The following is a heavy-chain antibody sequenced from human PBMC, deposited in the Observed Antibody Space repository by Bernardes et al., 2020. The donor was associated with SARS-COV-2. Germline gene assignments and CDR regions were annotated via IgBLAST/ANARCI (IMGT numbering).Heavy chain of an antibody. D-gene: IGHD3-3*01. Sequence: SETLSLTCTVSGGSISSGDYYWGWIRQPPGKGLEWIGYIYYSGSTYYNPSLKSRVTISVDTSKNQFSLKLSSVTAADTAVYYCARDALGSITIFGVVSRHGMDVWGQGTTVTVSS. CDR1: GGSISSGDYY. V-gene: IGHV4-30-4*01. CDR2: IYYSGST. J-gene: IGHJ6*02. CDR3: ARDALGSITIFGVVSRHGMDV.